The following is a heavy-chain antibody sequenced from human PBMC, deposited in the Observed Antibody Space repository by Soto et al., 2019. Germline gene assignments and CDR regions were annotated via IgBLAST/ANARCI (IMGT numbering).Heavy chain of an antibody. V-gene: IGHV3-21*01. CDR3: ATDYDILTGADY. CDR2: ISSSSSYI. CDR1: GFTFSSYS. D-gene: IGHD3-9*01. J-gene: IGHJ4*02. Sequence: GGSLRLSCAASGFTFSSYSMNWVRQAPGKGLEWVSSISSSSSYIYYADSVKGRFTISRDNAKNSLYLQMNSLRAEDTAVYYCATDYDILTGADYWGQGTRVTVAS.